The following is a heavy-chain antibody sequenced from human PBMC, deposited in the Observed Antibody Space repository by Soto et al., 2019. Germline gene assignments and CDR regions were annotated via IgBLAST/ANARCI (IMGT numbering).Heavy chain of an antibody. CDR2: IRQDGSEK. CDR1: GFTFGTYW. V-gene: IGHV3-7*01. CDR3: ARGSGDNWLDP. J-gene: IGHJ5*02. D-gene: IGHD3-3*01. Sequence: GGSLRLSCAASGFTFGTYWMSWVRQAPGKGLEWVANIRQDGSEKYYVDSVKGRFTISRDNAKNSLYLQMSSLRAEDTAVYYCARGSGDNWLDPWGQGTLVTVSS.